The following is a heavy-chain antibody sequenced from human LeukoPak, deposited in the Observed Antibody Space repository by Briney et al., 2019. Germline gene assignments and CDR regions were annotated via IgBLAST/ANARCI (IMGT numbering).Heavy chain of an antibody. V-gene: IGHV4-59*08. CDR1: GGSISSYY. CDR2: IYYSGST. CDR3: ARLDYDSSGYYPYYFDY. Sequence: PSETLSLTCTVSGGSISSYYWSWIRQPPGKGLEWIGYIYYSGSTNYNPSLKSRVTISVDTYKNQFSLKLSSVTAADTAVYYCARLDYDSSGYYPYYFDYWGQGTLVTVSS. D-gene: IGHD3-22*01. J-gene: IGHJ4*02.